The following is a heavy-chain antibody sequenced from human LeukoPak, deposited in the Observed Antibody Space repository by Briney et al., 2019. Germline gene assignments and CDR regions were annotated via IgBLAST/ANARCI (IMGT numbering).Heavy chain of an antibody. D-gene: IGHD1-26*01. CDR3: AKARWEPNFDY. CDR2: INENGDIA. CDR1: GFTFDDYA. J-gene: IGHJ4*02. V-gene: IGHV3-43*02. Sequence: GSLRLSCAASGFTFDDYAMHWVRQGPGKSLGWVSLINENGDIAYYGDSVRGRFTVSRDNAKNSLYLQMNSLTTEDTALYYCAKARWEPNFDYWGQGTLVTVSS.